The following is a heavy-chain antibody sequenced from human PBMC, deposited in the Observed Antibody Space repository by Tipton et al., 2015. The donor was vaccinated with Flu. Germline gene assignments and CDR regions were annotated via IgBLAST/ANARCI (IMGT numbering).Heavy chain of an antibody. J-gene: IGHJ3*02. CDR1: GYTFSHYY. Sequence: QVQLVQSGAEVKTPGASVKVSCKASGYTFSHYYLHWVRQAPGQGLEWMGWRNPNSGGTSYAQKFQGRVTLTRDMSINTVDMELRGVRFDDTAVYYCARCAGNDDAFDIWGQGTMVTVSS. CDR2: RNPNSGGT. CDR3: ARCAGNDDAFDI. D-gene: IGHD3-10*02. V-gene: IGHV1-2*02.